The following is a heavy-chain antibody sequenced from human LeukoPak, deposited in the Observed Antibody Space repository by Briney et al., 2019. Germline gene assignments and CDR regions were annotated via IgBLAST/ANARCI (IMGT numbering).Heavy chain of an antibody. D-gene: IGHD1-1*01. V-gene: IGHV3-48*01. Sequence: GGSLRLSCSASGFPFIEYSMNWVRQAPGEGLGWISYIGIDSGNTKYADSVRGRFTVSTDKAKNSLYLQMNSLRVEDTAVYYCARDHNYAFDNWGQGTLVSVAS. CDR1: GFPFIEYS. J-gene: IGHJ4*02. CDR3: ARDHNYAFDN. CDR2: IGIDSGNT.